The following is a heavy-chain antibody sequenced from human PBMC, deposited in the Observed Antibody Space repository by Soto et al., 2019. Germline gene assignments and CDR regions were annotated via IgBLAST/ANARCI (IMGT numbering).Heavy chain of an antibody. CDR3: ARDRRLSGYSYGYLDY. V-gene: IGHV4-30-4*01. CDR1: GGSISSGDYY. D-gene: IGHD5-18*01. J-gene: IGHJ4*02. CDR2: IYYSGST. Sequence: ASETLSLTCTVSGGSISSGDYYWSWIRQSPGKGLEWIGYIYYSGSTYYNPSLKSRVTISVDTSKNQFSLKLSSVTAADTAVYYCARDRRLSGYSYGYLDYWGQGTLVTVSS.